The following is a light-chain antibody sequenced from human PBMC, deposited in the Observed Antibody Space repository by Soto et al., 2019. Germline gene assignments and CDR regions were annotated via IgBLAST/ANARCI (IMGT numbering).Light chain of an antibody. Sequence: DIQMTQSPSFVSASVGDRVTVTCRASQDISSWLDWYQQKPGKAPKLLIYTTSTLESGIPSRFSGSRSGTDFTLTNSGLQPEDFATYYCQQANRFPITFGQGTRLEIK. J-gene: IGKJ5*01. CDR1: QDISSW. CDR2: TTS. V-gene: IGKV1-12*01. CDR3: QQANRFPIT.